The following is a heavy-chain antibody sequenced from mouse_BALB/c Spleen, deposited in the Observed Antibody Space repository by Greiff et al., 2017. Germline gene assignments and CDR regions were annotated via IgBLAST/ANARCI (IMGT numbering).Heavy chain of an antibody. CDR1: GFTFSSYA. CDR2: ISSGGST. J-gene: IGHJ4*01. CDR3: ARGGYPLYAMDY. Sequence: EVKLMESGGGLVKPGGSLKLSCAASGFTFSSYAMSWVRQTPEKRLEWVASISSGGSTYYPDSVKGRFTISRDNARNILYLQMSSLRSEDTAMYYCARGGYPLYAMDYWGQGTSVTVSS. V-gene: IGHV5-6-5*01.